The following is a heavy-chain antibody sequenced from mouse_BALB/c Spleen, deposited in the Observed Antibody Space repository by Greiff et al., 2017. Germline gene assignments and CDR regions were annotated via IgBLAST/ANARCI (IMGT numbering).Heavy chain of an antibody. Sequence: EVQVVESGPSLVKPSQTLSLTCSVTGDSITSGYWNWIRKFPGNKLEYMGYISYSGSTYYNPSLKSRISITRDTSKNQYYLQLNSVTTEDTATYYCARGGTVSAWFAYWGQGTLVTVSA. CDR3: ARGGTVSAWFAY. D-gene: IGHD1-1*01. CDR2: ISYSGST. CDR1: GDSITSGY. J-gene: IGHJ3*01. V-gene: IGHV3-8*02.